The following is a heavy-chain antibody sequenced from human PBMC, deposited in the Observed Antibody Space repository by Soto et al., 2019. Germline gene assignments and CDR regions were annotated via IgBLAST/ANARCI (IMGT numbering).Heavy chain of an antibody. CDR3: ARPGPFTLGAFDI. CDR1: GGSISSSSYY. CDR2: IYYSGST. Sequence: QLQLQESGPGLVKPSETLSLTCTVSGGSISSSSYYWGWIRQPPGKGLEWIGSIYYSGSTYYNPSLKSRVTISVDTSKNQFSLKLSSVTAADTAVYYCARPGPFTLGAFDIWGQGTMVTVSS. J-gene: IGHJ3*02. V-gene: IGHV4-39*01.